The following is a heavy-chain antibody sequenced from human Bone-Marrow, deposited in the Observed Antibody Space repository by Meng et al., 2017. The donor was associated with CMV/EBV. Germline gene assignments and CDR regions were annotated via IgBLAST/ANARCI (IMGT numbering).Heavy chain of an antibody. CDR1: GGTFSSYA. V-gene: IGHV1-69*05. J-gene: IGHJ5*02. CDR3: ARGVNEFPTGDYGNWFDP. Sequence: SVKVSCKASGGTFSSYAISWVRQAPGQGLEWMGGIIPIFGTANYAQKFQGRVTITTDESTSTAYMELSSLRSEDTGVYYCARGVNEFPTGDYGNWFDPWGQGTLVTVSS. D-gene: IGHD4-17*01. CDR2: IIPIFGTA.